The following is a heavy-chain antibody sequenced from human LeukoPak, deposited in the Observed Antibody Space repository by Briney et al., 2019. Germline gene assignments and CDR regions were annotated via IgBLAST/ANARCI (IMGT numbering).Heavy chain of an antibody. CDR3: ARGPAVPLY. CDR1: GFIFSSFA. V-gene: IGHV3-48*03. D-gene: IGHD2-2*01. CDR2: ITSSGTI. J-gene: IGHJ4*02. Sequence: GGSLRLSCAASGFIFSSFAMNWVRQAPGKGREWISYITSSGTISYADSVKGRFTISRDNAKNSLYLQMNSLRAEDTAVYYCARGPAVPLYWGRGTLVTVSS.